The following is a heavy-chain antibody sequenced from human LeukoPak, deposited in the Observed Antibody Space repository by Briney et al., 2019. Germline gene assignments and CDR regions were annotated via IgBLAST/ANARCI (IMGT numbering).Heavy chain of an antibody. J-gene: IGHJ1*01. CDR3: WVRNLGRCRLTGIFF. D-gene: IGHD3-9*01. V-gene: IGHV3-64*01. CDR1: GFTFSYFS. CDR2: VASNGGST. Sequence: GGSLRLSCVASGFTFSYFSVHWVRQAPGKGLEYVSAVASNGGSTYYANSVQGRFTISRDNSKNTVFLQMGSLRPEDMAVYYCWVRNLGRCRLTGIFFWGEGTLGPVFS.